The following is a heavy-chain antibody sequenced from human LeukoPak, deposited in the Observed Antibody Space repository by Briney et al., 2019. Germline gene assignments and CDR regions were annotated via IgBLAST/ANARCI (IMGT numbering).Heavy chain of an antibody. CDR2: IYYSGST. D-gene: IGHD3-10*01. V-gene: IGHV4-31*03. CDR3: ARDNYYGSGSYHR. J-gene: IGHJ4*02. CDR1: GGSISSGGYY. Sequence: SQTLSLTCTVSGGSISSGGYYWSWIRQHPGKGLEWIGYIYYSGSTYYNPSPKSRVTISVDTSKNQFSLKLSSVTAADTAVYYCARDNYYGSGSYHRWGQGTLVTVSS.